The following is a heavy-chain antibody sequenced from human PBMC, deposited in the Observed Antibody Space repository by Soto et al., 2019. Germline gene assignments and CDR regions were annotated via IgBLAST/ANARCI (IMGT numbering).Heavy chain of an antibody. CDR1: GYTFTSYY. Sequence: QVQLVQSGAEVKKPGASVKVSCKASGYTFTSYYMHWVRQAPGQGLEWMGIINPSGGSTSYAQKFQGRVTMTRDTSTSTVYMELSSLRSEDTAVYYCARAQITIFGVFIIQVPYYYYGMDVWGQGTTVTVSS. D-gene: IGHD3-3*01. J-gene: IGHJ6*02. CDR3: ARAQITIFGVFIIQVPYYYYGMDV. V-gene: IGHV1-46*01. CDR2: INPSGGST.